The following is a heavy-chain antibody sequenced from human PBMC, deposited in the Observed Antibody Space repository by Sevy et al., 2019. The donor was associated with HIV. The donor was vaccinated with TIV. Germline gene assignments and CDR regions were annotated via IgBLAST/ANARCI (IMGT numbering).Heavy chain of an antibody. CDR3: SRDGGYSIKWYPLY. CDR2: ISYDGSET. V-gene: IGHV3-30*10. CDR1: GFAFSSHA. D-gene: IGHD1-26*01. Sequence: SLRLSCAASGFAFSSHAMHWVRQAPGKGLERVAVISYDGSETFYTASVEGRFTISRDNSKNILSLQMNSLRPEDTAVYYCSRDGGYSIKWYPLYWGHGTLVTVSS. J-gene: IGHJ4*01.